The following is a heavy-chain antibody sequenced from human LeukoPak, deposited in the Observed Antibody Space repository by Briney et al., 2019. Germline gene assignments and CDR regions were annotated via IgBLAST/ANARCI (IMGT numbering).Heavy chain of an antibody. D-gene: IGHD3-22*01. Sequence: PGGSLRLSCAASGLSLSDNWMTWVRQAPGKGLECVGNIKFDGSEIYYLDTVRGRFSISRDNAKNSLYLQMNSLRVEDTAVYYCTRDLNHDSSGWGQGTLVTVSS. CDR3: TRDLNHDSSG. CDR2: IKFDGSEI. CDR1: GLSLSDNW. J-gene: IGHJ4*02. V-gene: IGHV3-7*01.